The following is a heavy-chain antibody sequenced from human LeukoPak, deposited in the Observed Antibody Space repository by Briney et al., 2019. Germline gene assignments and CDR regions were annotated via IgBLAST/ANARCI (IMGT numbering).Heavy chain of an antibody. CDR2: IFSDGST. V-gene: IGHV3-53*01. D-gene: IGHD1-1*01. Sequence: GGSLRLSCVVSGFTVSSNYMSWVRQAPGKGLEWVSVIFSDGSTYYADSVKGRFTISRDNSDNTLYLRMNSLRADDTAVYYCAVGVQTVLPNNYWGQGTLVTVSS. J-gene: IGHJ4*02. CDR1: GFTVSSNY. CDR3: AVGVQTVLPNNY.